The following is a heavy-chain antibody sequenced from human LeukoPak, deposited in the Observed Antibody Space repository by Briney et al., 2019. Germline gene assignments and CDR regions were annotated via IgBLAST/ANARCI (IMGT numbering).Heavy chain of an antibody. D-gene: IGHD6-13*01. CDR3: ARAVEAAAGAEYFQH. Sequence: ASVKVSCKASGYTFTSYYMHWVRQAPGQGLEWMGIINPRGGSTSYAQKFQGRVTMTRDTSTSTVYMELSSLRSEDTAVYYCARAVEAAAGAEYFQHWGQGTLVTVSS. CDR1: GYTFTSYY. V-gene: IGHV1-46*01. J-gene: IGHJ1*01. CDR2: INPRGGST.